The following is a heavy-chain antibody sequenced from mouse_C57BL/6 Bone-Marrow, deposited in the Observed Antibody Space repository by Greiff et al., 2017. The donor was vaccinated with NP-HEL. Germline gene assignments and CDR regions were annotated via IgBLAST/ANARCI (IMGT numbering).Heavy chain of an antibody. CDR3: ARTEYAMDY. CDR1: GFTFSDYY. D-gene: IGHD3-2*01. Sequence: EVMLVESGGGLVQPGGSLKLSCAASGFTFSDYYMYWVRQTPEKRLEWVAYISNGGGSTYYPDTVKGRFTISRDNAKNTLYLQMSRLKSEDTAMYYYARTEYAMDYWGQGTSVTVSS. CDR2: ISNGGGST. V-gene: IGHV5-12*01. J-gene: IGHJ4*01.